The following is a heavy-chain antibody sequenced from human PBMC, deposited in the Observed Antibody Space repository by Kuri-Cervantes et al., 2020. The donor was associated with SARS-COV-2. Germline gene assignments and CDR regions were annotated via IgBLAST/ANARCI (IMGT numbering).Heavy chain of an antibody. CDR1: GYTFTSYD. Sequence: ASVKVSCKASGYTFTSYDINWVRQATGQGLEWMGWMNPNSGNTNYAQKLQGRVTMTTDTSTSTAYMELRSLRSDDTAVYYCARVIKQGSSGWARNYDYWGQGTLVTVSS. V-gene: IGHV1-18*01. CDR2: MNPNSGNT. CDR3: ARVIKQGSSGWARNYDY. J-gene: IGHJ4*02. D-gene: IGHD6-19*01.